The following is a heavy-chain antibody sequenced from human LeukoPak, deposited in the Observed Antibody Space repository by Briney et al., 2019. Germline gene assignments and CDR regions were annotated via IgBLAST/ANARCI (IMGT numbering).Heavy chain of an antibody. CDR2: IFHSGST. D-gene: IGHD2-8*02. CDR1: GDSISSSSDY. CDR3: ARQGYWEKISYFDS. V-gene: IGHV4-39*01. Sequence: PSETLSLTCTISGDSISSSSDYWGWIRQPPGKGLEWIGSIFHSGSTYHKPSLKSRVTIFVETSKNQFSLKLSSVTAADTAVYYCARQGYWEKISYFDSWGQGTLVTVSS. J-gene: IGHJ4*02.